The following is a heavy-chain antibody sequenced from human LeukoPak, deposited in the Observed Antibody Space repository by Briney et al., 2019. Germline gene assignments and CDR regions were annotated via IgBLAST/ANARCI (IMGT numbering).Heavy chain of an antibody. J-gene: IGHJ4*02. CDR3: AKISTVTDNFGH. Sequence: GGSLRLSCAVSGFTFSSYWMNWVRQAPGKGLEWVSSIDSSGSYTPSADSVKGRFTISRDNFENTLYLQMNSLRAEDTAVYFCAKISTVTDNFGHWGQGTLVTVSS. D-gene: IGHD4-17*01. V-gene: IGHV3-23*01. CDR2: IDSSGSYT. CDR1: GFTFSSYW.